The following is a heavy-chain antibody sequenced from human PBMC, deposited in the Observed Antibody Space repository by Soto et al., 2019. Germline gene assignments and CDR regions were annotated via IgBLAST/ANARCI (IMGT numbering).Heavy chain of an antibody. J-gene: IGHJ4*02. D-gene: IGHD1-26*01. Sequence: EVQLVESGGGLVQPGGSLKVSCAVSGLTLSGFAMHWVRQAPGKGLEWVGRIRSKTNNYATEYGAAVKGRFVISRDDSNNMVFLQMNSLKIEDTAVYYCTRGPIGKWELVWGAEYWGQGTLVTVSS. CDR1: GLTLSGFA. CDR3: TRGPIGKWELVWGAEY. CDR2: IRSKTNNYAT. V-gene: IGHV3-73*02.